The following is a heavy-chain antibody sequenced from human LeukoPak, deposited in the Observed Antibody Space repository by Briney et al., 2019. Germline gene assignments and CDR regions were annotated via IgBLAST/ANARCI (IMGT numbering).Heavy chain of an antibody. CDR2: ISSGSTNI. Sequence: QPRGSLRLSCAASRFIFSTYSMNWVRQAPGRGLEWVSYISSGSTNIYYKDSVKGRFIVSRDNAKNSLYLHMASLRAEDTAVYYCVRNDGDNAFDIWGQGTMVIVSS. J-gene: IGHJ3*02. V-gene: IGHV3-48*01. CDR3: VRNDGDNAFDI. D-gene: IGHD4-17*01. CDR1: RFIFSTYS.